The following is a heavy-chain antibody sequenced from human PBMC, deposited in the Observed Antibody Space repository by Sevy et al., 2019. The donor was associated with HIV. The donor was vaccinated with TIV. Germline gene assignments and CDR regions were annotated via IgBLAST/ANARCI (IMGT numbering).Heavy chain of an antibody. CDR3: ARVRRRFDSSGYWIDI. J-gene: IGHJ3*02. V-gene: IGHV3-7*01. Sequence: GGSLRLSCAASGFTFSSYWMSWVRQAPGKGLEWVANIKQDGSEKYYVDSVKGRFTISRDNAKNSLYLQMNSLRAEDTAVYYCARVRRRFDSSGYWIDIWGQGTMVTISS. CDR1: GFTFSSYW. D-gene: IGHD3-22*01. CDR2: IKQDGSEK.